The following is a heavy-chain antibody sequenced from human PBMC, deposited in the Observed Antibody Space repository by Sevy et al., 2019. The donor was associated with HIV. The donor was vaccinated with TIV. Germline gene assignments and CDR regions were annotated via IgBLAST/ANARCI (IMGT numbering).Heavy chain of an antibody. CDR2: LWNDGSNK. CDR1: GFTFSNYG. Sequence: GGSLRLSCAASGFTFSNYGMHWVRRAPDKGLEWVADLWNDGSNKDYADSVKGRFTISRDNSKNTLYLQMNSLRVEDTAVYFCARGGDFNDRSAKRDFDYWGQGTLVTVSS. CDR3: ARGGDFNDRSAKRDFDY. V-gene: IGHV3-33*01. D-gene: IGHD3-22*01. J-gene: IGHJ4*02.